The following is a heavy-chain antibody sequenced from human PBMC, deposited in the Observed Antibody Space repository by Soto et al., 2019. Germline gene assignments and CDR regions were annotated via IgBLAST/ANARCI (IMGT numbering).Heavy chain of an antibody. CDR1: GFTFSSYG. Sequence: LRLSCAASGFTFSSYGMHWVRQAPGKGLEWVAVISYDGSNKYYADSVKGRFTISRDNSKNTLYLQMNSLRAEDTAVYYCAKGGELLWFGELSERYYFDYWGQGTLVTVSS. CDR2: ISYDGSNK. CDR3: AKGGELLWFGELSERYYFDY. D-gene: IGHD3-10*01. V-gene: IGHV3-30*18. J-gene: IGHJ4*02.